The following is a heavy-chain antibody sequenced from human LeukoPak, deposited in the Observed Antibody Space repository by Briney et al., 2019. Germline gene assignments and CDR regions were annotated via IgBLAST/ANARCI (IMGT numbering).Heavy chain of an antibody. CDR3: ARSSGGYYYYGMDV. J-gene: IGHJ6*02. V-gene: IGHV4-59*01. D-gene: IGHD3-10*01. CDR1: GGSIINYY. CDR2: IYYSGST. Sequence: PSETLSLTCTVSGGSIINYYWSWIRQPPGKGLEWIGYIYYSGSTSYNASLRSRVTISVDTSKNQFSLELSSVTAADTAVYYCARSSGGYYYYGMDVWGRGTTVTVSS.